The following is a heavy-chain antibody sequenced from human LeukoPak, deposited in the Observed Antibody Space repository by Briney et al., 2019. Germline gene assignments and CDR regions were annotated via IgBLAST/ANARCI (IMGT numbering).Heavy chain of an antibody. D-gene: IGHD6-13*01. CDR2: MNPNSGNT. CDR3: ARDGEYSSSWYRPGGYYYYYMDV. J-gene: IGHJ6*03. Sequence: ASVKVSCKASGYTFTSYDINWVRQATGQGLEWMGWMNPNSGNTGYAQKFQGRVTITRNTSISTAYMELSSLRSEDTAVYYCARDGEYSSSWYRPGGYYYYYMDVWGKGTTVTVSS. V-gene: IGHV1-8*03. CDR1: GYTFTSYD.